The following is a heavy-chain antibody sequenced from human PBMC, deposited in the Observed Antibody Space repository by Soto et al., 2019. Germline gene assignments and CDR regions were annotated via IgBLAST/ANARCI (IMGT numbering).Heavy chain of an antibody. CDR2: ISSSGSTI. CDR3: ASDFRRIPSFDY. Sequence: WGSLRLSCAASVVTFSDYYMSWIRKAPGKGLEWVSYISSSGSTIYYADSVKGRFTISRDNAKNSLYLQMNSLRAEDTAVCYCASDFRRIPSFDYWGQRTLVTVSS. J-gene: IGHJ4*02. CDR1: VVTFSDYY. V-gene: IGHV3-11*01. D-gene: IGHD2-2*02.